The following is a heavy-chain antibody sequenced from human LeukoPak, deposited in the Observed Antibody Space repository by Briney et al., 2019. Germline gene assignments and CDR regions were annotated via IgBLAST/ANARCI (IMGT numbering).Heavy chain of an antibody. Sequence: SETLSLTCTVSGGSINYYYWSWIRQPPGKGLEWIGYVYYSGITNYNPSLKSRVSISLDTSKNQFSLKLTSVTAADTAVYYCASARTSSRSWFTFDYWGQGILVTVSS. V-gene: IGHV4-59*08. D-gene: IGHD6-13*01. CDR2: VYYSGIT. CDR3: ASARTSSRSWFTFDY. J-gene: IGHJ4*02. CDR1: GGSINYYY.